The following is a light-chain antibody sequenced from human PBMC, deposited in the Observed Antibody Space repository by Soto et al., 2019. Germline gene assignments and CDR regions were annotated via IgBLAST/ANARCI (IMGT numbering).Light chain of an antibody. J-gene: IGKJ1*01. CDR2: CAS. CDR3: QQYYSTPQT. Sequence: DIVMTQSPDSLAVSLGERATINCKSSQSVLYSSNNKNYLAWYQQKPGQPPKLLIYCASTRESGVPDRFSGSGSGTDFTLTISSLQSEDVAFYYCQQYYSTPQTFGQGTKVEIK. V-gene: IGKV4-1*01. CDR1: QSVLYSSNNKNY.